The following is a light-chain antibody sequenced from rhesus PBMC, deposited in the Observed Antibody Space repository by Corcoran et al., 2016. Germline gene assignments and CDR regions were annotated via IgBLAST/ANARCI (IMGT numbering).Light chain of an antibody. CDR3: RHYYNAPWT. CDR2: EAS. J-gene: IGKJ1*01. Sequence: DIQMTQSPSSLSASVGDRVTVTCRASQAITNDLAWYQQKPGETPNLLTYEASSLQSGVSSRFRGIGSGTDFTLTISSLQSEDFATYYCRHYYNAPWTFGQGTKVEIK. CDR1: QAITND. V-gene: IGKV1-21*01.